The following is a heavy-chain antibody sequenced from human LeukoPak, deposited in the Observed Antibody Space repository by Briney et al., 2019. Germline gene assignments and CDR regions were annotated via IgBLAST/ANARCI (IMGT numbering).Heavy chain of an antibody. Sequence: GGSLRLSCAASGFTFSSYAMHWVRQAPGKGLEWVAVISYDGSNKYYADSVKGRFTISRDNSKNTLYLQMNSLRAEDTARYYCAKQKGYCSGGSCYYSDYWGQGTLVTVSS. CDR1: GFTFSSYA. V-gene: IGHV3-30*07. D-gene: IGHD2-15*01. CDR3: AKQKGYCSGGSCYYSDY. J-gene: IGHJ4*02. CDR2: ISYDGSNK.